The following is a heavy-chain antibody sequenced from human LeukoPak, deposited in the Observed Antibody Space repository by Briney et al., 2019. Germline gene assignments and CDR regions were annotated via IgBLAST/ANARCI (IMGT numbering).Heavy chain of an antibody. CDR2: INPNSGGT. CDR1: GYTFTGYY. D-gene: IGHD3-22*01. J-gene: IGHJ3*02. CDR3: ATARYYYDSSGYYWLDAFDI. Sequence: GASVKVSCKASGYTFTGYYMHWVRQAPGQGLEWMGWINPNSGGTNYAQKFQGRVTMTRDTSISTAYMELSRLRSDDTAVYYCATARYYYDSSGYYWLDAFDIWGQGTMVTVSS. V-gene: IGHV1-2*02.